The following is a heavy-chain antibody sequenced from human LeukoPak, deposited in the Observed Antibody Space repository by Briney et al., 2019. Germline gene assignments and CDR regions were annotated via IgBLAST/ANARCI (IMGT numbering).Heavy chain of an antibody. CDR2: FFDSGST. CDR3: ARVLQNYYHLDV. J-gene: IGHJ6*03. CDR1: GGSFSGYY. V-gene: IGHV4-59*01. D-gene: IGHD2/OR15-2a*01. Sequence: PSETLSLTCAVYGGSFSGYYWSWIRQPPGKGLEWIGFFFDSGSTNYKSSLKSRVTMSVDTSKNQFSLKLSSVTAADTAVYYCARVLQNYYHLDVWGTGTTVTVSS.